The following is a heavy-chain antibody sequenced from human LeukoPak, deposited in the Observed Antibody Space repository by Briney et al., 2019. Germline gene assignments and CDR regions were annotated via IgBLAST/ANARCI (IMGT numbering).Heavy chain of an antibody. CDR3: ARGPLSRYCSGGSCSDTAMVLVFDY. D-gene: IGHD2-15*01. Sequence: SVKVSCKASGGTFSSYTISWVRQAPGQGLEWMGRIIPILGTANYAQKFQGRVTITTDESTSTAYMELSSLRSEDTAVYYCARGPLSRYCSGGSCSDTAMVLVFDYWGQGTLVTVSS. CDR2: IIPILGTA. J-gene: IGHJ4*02. CDR1: GGTFSSYT. V-gene: IGHV1-69*16.